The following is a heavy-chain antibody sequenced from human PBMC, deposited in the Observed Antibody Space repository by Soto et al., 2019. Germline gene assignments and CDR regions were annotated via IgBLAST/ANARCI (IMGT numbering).Heavy chain of an antibody. CDR3: ASTKYDSSAYYYWYLGL. V-gene: IGHV1-69*06. Sequence: QVERLQSGAEVKKPGSSLKVSGQPSEDTFRNYAISWVRQAPEQGLGWLGGIIPIFGTANYAQKFQGRVTITADTSANTVYLELSSLRSEDTAVYYCASTKYDSSAYYYWYLGLWGRGTLVTVSS. CDR2: IIPIFGTA. J-gene: IGHJ2*01. CDR1: EDTFRNYA. D-gene: IGHD3-22*01.